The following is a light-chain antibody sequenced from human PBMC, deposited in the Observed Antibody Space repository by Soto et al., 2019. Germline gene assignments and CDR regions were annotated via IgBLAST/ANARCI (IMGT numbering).Light chain of an antibody. V-gene: IGLV2-14*01. CDR2: EVS. CDR1: SSDVGGYKY. CDR3: TSYSSSSTYVV. Sequence: QSALTQPASVSGSPGQSITISCTGTSSDVGGYKYVCWYQQLPGRAPRLMIYEVSNRPSGVSNRFSGSKSDNTASLTISGLQPEDEGDYYCTSYSSSSTYVVFGGGTKLTVL. J-gene: IGLJ2*01.